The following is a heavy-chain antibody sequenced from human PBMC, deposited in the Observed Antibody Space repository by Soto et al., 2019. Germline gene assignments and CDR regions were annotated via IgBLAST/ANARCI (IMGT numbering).Heavy chain of an antibody. CDR1: GYSFNTYA. V-gene: IGHV1-18*01. CDR3: AREYGMDV. J-gene: IGHJ6*02. Sequence: QVQLVQSGGEVKMPGASVKVSCKASGYSFNTYAISWVRQAPGQGLEWVGWISGYNHNTNYAEKFQGRVTVTADRSTSTAYLELRSLTANDTAVYYCAREYGMDVWGQGPPVTVS. CDR2: ISGYNHNT.